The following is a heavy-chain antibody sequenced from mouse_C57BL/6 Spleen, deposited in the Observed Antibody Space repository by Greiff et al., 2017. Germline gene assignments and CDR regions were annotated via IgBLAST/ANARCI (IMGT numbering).Heavy chain of an antibody. J-gene: IGHJ3*01. CDR3: TRSRGYEGYPFAY. Sequence: QVQLQQSGAELVRPGASVTLSCKASGYTFTDYEMHWVKQTPVHGLEWIGAIDPETGGTAYNQKFKGKAILTADKSSSTAYMELRILTSEDSAVYYCTRSRGYEGYPFAYWGQGTLVTVSA. D-gene: IGHD2-3*01. V-gene: IGHV1-15*01. CDR2: IDPETGGT. CDR1: GYTFTDYE.